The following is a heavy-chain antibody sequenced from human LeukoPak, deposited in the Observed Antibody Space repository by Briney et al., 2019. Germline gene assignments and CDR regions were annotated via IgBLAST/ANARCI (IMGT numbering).Heavy chain of an antibody. J-gene: IGHJ6*02. V-gene: IGHV5-51*01. D-gene: IGHD1-26*01. CDR3: ARHVREMGAPRYYYYYGMDV. Sequence: GESLKISCKGSGYSFTSYWIGWVRQMPGKGLEWMGIIYPGDSDTRYSPSFQGQVTISADKSISTAYLQWSSLKASDTAMYYCARHVREMGAPRYYYYYGMDVWGQGTTVTVSS. CDR1: GYSFTSYW. CDR2: IYPGDSDT.